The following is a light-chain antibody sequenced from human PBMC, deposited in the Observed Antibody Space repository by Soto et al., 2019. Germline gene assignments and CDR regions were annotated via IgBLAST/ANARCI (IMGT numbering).Light chain of an antibody. J-gene: IGLJ1*01. CDR2: EVT. CDR3: SSYSSSRTRLV. V-gene: IGLV2-14*01. Sequence: QSALTQPASVSGSPGQSITVSCTGDRSDVGSYDYVSWYQQYPGKAPKLLIYEVTNRPPGVSDRCSGSKSENTASLTISGLQAEDEAVYYCSSYSSSRTRLVFGTGTKVTVL. CDR1: RSDVGSYDY.